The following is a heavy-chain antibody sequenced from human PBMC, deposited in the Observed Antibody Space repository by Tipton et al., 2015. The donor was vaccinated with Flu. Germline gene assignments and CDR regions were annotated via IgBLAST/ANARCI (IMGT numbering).Heavy chain of an antibody. CDR2: IYYNGNT. Sequence: TLSLTFTVSGASIRSTNCYWGWVRQPPGKGLEWIGNIYYNGNTYYSPSLGSRLTMSVDTSKNQFSLKLSSVTAADSAVYYCARDDYGDYSFDYWDQGTLVTVSS. CDR3: ARDDYGDYSFDY. J-gene: IGHJ4*02. D-gene: IGHD4-17*01. CDR1: GASIRSTNCY. V-gene: IGHV4-39*07.